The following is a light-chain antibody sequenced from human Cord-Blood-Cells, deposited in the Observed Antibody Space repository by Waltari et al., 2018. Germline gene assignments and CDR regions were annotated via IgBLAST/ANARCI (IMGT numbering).Light chain of an antibody. J-gene: IGKJ5*01. CDR2: WAS. CDR1: QSVLYSSNNKNS. V-gene: IGKV4-1*01. CDR3: QQYYSTPPIT. Sequence: DIVMTQSPDSLAVSVGERATINCTSSQSVLYSSNNKNSLTWYQQKPGQPPKLLLYWASTRESGVPDRFSGSGSGTDFTLTISSLQAEDVAVYYCQQYYSTPPITFGQGTRLEIK.